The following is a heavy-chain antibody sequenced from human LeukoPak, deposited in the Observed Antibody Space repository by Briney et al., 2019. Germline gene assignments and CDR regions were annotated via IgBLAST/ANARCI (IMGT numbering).Heavy chain of an antibody. V-gene: IGHV4-59*08. CDR2: IYYSGST. J-gene: IGHJ5*02. Sequence: SETLSLTCTVSGGSISSYYWSWIRRPPGKGVEWIGYIYYSGSTNYNPSLKSRVTISVDTSKNQFSLKLSSVTAADTAVYYCARQKHRNWFDPWGQGTLVTVSS. CDR3: ARQKHRNWFDP. CDR1: GGSISSYY.